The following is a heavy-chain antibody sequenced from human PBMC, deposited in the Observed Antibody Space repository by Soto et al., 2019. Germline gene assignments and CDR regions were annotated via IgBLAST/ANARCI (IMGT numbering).Heavy chain of an antibody. CDR1: GGSFSGYY. J-gene: IGHJ5*02. Sequence: SETLSLTCAVYGGSFSGYYWTWIRQPPRKRLEWIGEINHSGSTNYNPSLKSRVTISVDTSKNQFSLKLSSVTAADTAVYYCACSVGKRDYGSGSYPSNWFDPWGQGTLVTVS. D-gene: IGHD3-10*01. CDR3: ACSVGKRDYGSGSYPSNWFDP. V-gene: IGHV4-34*01. CDR2: INHSGST.